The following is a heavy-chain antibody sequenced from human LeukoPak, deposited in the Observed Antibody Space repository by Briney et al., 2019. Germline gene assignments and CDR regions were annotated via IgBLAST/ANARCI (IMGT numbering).Heavy chain of an antibody. CDR2: INPNSGVT. CDR1: GYTFTGYY. J-gene: IGHJ4*02. V-gene: IGHV1-2*02. CDR3: ARASAAMVRPFDY. D-gene: IGHD5-18*01. Sequence: ASVKVSCKASGYTFTGYYIHWLRQAPGQGLEWMGWINPNSGVTTYAQKFQGRVTMTRDTSISTAYMELSRLRSDDTAVYYCARASAAMVRPFDYWGQGTLVTVSS.